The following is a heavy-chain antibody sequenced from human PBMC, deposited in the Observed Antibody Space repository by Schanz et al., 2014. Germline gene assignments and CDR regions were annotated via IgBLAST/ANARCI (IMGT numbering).Heavy chain of an antibody. CDR1: GFTFSNYA. J-gene: IGHJ4*02. V-gene: IGHV3-23*04. D-gene: IGHD2-2*01. CDR3: AKDLLYGAPMPLNHLDY. Sequence: VQLVESGGGVVQPGRSLRLSCAASGFTFSNYAMSWVRQAPGKGLEWVSGFIVDSGNTYYADSVKGRFTISRDNSKNILYLQMNSLRAEDTAVYYCAKDLLYGAPMPLNHLDYWGQGTLVTVSS. CDR2: FIVDSGNT.